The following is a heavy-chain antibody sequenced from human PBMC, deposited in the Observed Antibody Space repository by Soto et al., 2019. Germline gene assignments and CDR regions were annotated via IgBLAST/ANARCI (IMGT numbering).Heavy chain of an antibody. Sequence: EVQLVESGGGLVQPGGSLRLSCAASGFTFSSYSMNWVRQAPGKGLERVSYISSSSSTIYYADSVKGRFTISRENAKNSLYLQMNSLRAEDTAVYYCARHPERIAQIGWFDPWGQGTLVTVSS. CDR1: GFTFSSYS. J-gene: IGHJ5*02. D-gene: IGHD6-13*01. CDR2: ISSSSSTI. CDR3: ARHPERIAQIGWFDP. V-gene: IGHV3-48*01.